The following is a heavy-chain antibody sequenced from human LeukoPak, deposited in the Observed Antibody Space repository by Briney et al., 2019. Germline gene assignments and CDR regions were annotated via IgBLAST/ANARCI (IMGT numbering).Heavy chain of an antibody. CDR3: ARHYTPY. CDR1: GFTCSNFE. D-gene: IGHD2-15*01. J-gene: IGHJ4*02. Sequence: TGGSLRLSCAVSGFTCSNFEMNWVRQAPGKGLEWVSYISSSSSTIYYADSVKGRFTISRDNAKNSLYLQMNSLRDEDTAVYYCARHYTPYWGQGTLVTVSS. V-gene: IGHV3-48*02. CDR2: ISSSSSTI.